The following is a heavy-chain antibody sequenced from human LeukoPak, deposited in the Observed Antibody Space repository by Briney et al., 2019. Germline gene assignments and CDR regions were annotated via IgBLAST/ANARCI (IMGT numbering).Heavy chain of an antibody. CDR2: INTDGSST. V-gene: IGHV3-74*01. J-gene: IGHJ6*03. Sequence: PGGSLRLSCAASGFTFSSYWMHWVRQAPGKGLVWVSRINTDGSSTSYADSVKGRFTISRDNAKNTLYLQMNSLRAEDTAVYYCVSGGRPYYHYYYMDVWGKGTTVTVSS. CDR3: VSGGRPYYHYYYMDV. CDR1: GFTFSSYW. D-gene: IGHD3-16*01.